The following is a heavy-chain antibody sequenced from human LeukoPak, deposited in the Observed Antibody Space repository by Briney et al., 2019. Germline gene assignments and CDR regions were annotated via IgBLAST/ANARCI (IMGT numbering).Heavy chain of an antibody. D-gene: IGHD4-23*01. CDR2: IYYSGST. J-gene: IGHJ3*02. CDR3: ARGGMTTVAGDAFDI. CDR1: GGSISSSSYY. V-gene: IGHV4-39*07. Sequence: SETLSLTCTVSGGSISSSSYYWGWIRQPPGKGLEWIGSIYYSGSTYYNPSLKSRVTISVDTSKNQFSLKLSSVTAADTAVYYCARGGMTTVAGDAFDIWGQGTMVTVSS.